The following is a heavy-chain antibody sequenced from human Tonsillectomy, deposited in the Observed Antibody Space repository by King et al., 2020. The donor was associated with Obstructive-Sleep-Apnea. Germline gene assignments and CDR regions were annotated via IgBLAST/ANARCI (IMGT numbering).Heavy chain of an antibody. J-gene: IGHJ4*02. CDR3: VYRRPLTYYFDY. V-gene: IGHV2-5*02. CDR1: GFSLSSSGVG. CDR2: MYWDDEK. Sequence: ITLKESGPTLVKPTQTLTLTCTFSGFSLSSSGVGVGWIRQPPGEALEWLALMYWDDEKRYSPSLKSRITITKDTSKNQVVLTMTNMDPVDTATYYCVYRRPLTYYFDYWGQGPLVTVSS.